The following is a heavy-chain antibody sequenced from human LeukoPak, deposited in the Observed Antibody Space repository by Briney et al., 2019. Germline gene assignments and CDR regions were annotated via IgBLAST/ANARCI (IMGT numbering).Heavy chain of an antibody. D-gene: IGHD4-17*01. V-gene: IGHV4-34*01. Sequence: SETLSLTCAVYGGSFSGYYWSWIRQPPGKGLEWIGEVNHSGSTNYNPSLKSRVTISVDTSKNQFSLKLSSVTAADTAVYYCARGARYGDYAPDYFDYWGQGTPVTVSS. CDR2: VNHSGST. J-gene: IGHJ4*02. CDR3: ARGARYGDYAPDYFDY. CDR1: GGSFSGYY.